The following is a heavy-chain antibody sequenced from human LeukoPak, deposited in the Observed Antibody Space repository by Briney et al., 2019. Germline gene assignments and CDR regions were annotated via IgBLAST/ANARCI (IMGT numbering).Heavy chain of an antibody. CDR1: GFTFSDYE. CDR2: ISTSGTTI. D-gene: IGHD5-12*01. CDR3: AREGRGFADGFDY. Sequence: GGSLRLSCAVSGFTFSDYEMNWVRQAPGKGLEWVSYISTSGTTIYYADSVKGRFTISRDNAKNSLYMQMNSLRAEDTAVYYCAREGRGFADGFDYWGQGTLVTVSS. J-gene: IGHJ4*02. V-gene: IGHV3-48*03.